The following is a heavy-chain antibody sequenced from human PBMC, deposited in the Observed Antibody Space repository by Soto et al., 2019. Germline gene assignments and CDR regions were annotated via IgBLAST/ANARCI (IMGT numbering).Heavy chain of an antibody. D-gene: IGHD3-16*01. J-gene: IGHJ3*01. Sequence: SGPTLVNPTQTLTLTCIFSGFSFSADGVGVCWIRQPPGKTLEWLALIYWDDDTRYRPSLKSRRTITKDSSKNQVVLTMTNMDPLDTATYYCAHAFGGTSWPNDAFDVWGQGTVVTVSS. CDR3: AHAFGGTSWPNDAFDV. V-gene: IGHV2-5*02. CDR1: GFSFSADGVG. CDR2: IYWDDDT.